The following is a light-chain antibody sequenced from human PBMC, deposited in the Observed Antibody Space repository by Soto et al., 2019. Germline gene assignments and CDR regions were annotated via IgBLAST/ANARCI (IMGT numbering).Light chain of an antibody. V-gene: IGKV2-30*01. CDR2: EVS. CDR3: MQGGHWPWT. CDR1: QSLENSDGKTY. Sequence: DVVVTQSPLSLPVTLGQSASISCRSSQSLENSDGKTYLSWFKQRPGQSPRRLISEVSKRDSGVPDRIRGSGLGTDFTLHISSVEAEDVGIYYCMQGGHWPWTFGQGTKVDIK. J-gene: IGKJ1*01.